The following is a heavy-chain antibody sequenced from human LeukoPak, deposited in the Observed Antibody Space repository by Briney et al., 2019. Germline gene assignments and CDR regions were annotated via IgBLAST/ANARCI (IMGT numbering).Heavy chain of an antibody. CDR1: GYSISSGYY. V-gene: IGHV4-38-2*02. CDR2: IYHSGST. D-gene: IGHD2-15*01. J-gene: IGHJ6*02. CDR3: ARALNCGVGSCYEGGSGMDV. Sequence: SETLSLTCSVSGYSISSGYYWGWIRQPPGKGLEWIGSIYHSGSTYYDPSLKSRVTISVDTSKTQFSLKLTPVTAADTAVYYCARALNCGVGSCYEGGSGMDVWGQGTTVTVSS.